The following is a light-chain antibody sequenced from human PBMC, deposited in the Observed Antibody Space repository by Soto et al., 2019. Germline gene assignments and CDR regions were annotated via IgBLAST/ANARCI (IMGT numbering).Light chain of an antibody. CDR3: QQYYGAPLT. Sequence: DIVMTQSPDSLAVSLGERATINCESSQSVLYTSNNSNYLAWYQQKPGQPPKLLIYWASTRESGVPDRFSGSGSGTDFTLTISSLQAADVAVYYCQQYYGAPLTFGGGTKVEIK. J-gene: IGKJ4*01. CDR2: WAS. CDR1: QSVLYTSNNSNY. V-gene: IGKV4-1*01.